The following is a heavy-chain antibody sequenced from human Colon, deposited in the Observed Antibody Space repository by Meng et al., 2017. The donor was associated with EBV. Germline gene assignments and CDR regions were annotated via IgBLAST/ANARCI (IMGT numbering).Heavy chain of an antibody. CDR1: GASLSSRNW. CDR3: ARVGAYCGGDCYHPR. D-gene: IGHD2-21*02. J-gene: IGHJ4*02. CDR2: IYHCGST. V-gene: IGHV4-4*03. Sequence: QVALTESGPGLATPPGPLSLPSAVSGASLSSRNWWSWVRQPPGKGLEWIGEIYHCGSTNYNPSLKSRVPISVDESKNQFSLRLSSVTAADTAVYYCARVGAYCGGDCYHPRWGQGTLVTVSS.